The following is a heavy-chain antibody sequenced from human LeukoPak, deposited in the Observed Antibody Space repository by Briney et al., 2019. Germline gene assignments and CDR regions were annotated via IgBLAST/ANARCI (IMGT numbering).Heavy chain of an antibody. CDR1: GFTFSSYG. V-gene: IGHV3-33*01. CDR3: AREWVTVFGGFDY. CDR2: IWYGGSNK. Sequence: GGSLRLSCAASGFTFSSYGMHWVRQAPGKGLEWVAVIWYGGSNKYYADSVKGRFTISRDNSKNTLYLQMDSLRVEDTAVYYCAREWVTVFGGFDYWGQGTLVTVSS. J-gene: IGHJ4*02. D-gene: IGHD3-3*01.